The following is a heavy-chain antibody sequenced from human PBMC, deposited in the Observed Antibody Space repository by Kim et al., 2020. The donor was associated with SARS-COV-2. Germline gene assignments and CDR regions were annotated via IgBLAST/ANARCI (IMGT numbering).Heavy chain of an antibody. D-gene: IGHD1-1*01. J-gene: IGHJ6*02. CDR3: ARVSPSYNWSDRKYYFNVDV. CDR2: IYTTESP. Sequence: SETLSLTCSVSGGAVRIGDYYWSWIRQSAEKGLEWIGRIYTTESPNYNPSFKSRVTISIDASKNQFSLKVDSVTAADTAVYYCARVSPSYNWSDRKYYFNVDVWGLGTTVIVSS. CDR1: GGAVRIGDYY. V-gene: IGHV4-61*02.